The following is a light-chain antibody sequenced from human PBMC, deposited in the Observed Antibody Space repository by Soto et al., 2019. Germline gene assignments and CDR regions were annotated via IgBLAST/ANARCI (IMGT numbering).Light chain of an antibody. CDR1: SSNIGNND. CDR3: GTWDSSLSAVV. CDR2: DNN. V-gene: IGLV1-51*01. Sequence: QSVLTEPPSVSAAPGQKVTISCSGSSSNIGNNDVSWYQQLPGTAPKLPIYDNNKRPSGIPDRFSGSKSGTSATLGITGLQTGDEADYYCGTWDSSLSAVVFGGGTKVTVL. J-gene: IGLJ2*01.